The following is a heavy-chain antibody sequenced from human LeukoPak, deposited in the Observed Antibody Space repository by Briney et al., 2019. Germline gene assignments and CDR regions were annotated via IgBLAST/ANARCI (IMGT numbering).Heavy chain of an antibody. Sequence: GSVKVSCKASGYTFTGYYMHWVRQAPGQGLEWMGWINPNSGGTNYAQKFQGRVTMSRDTSISTAYMELSRLRSDDTAVYYCARSSTDGDWFDPWGRGTLVTVSS. CDR1: GYTFTGYY. J-gene: IGHJ5*02. V-gene: IGHV1-2*02. D-gene: IGHD4-17*01. CDR3: ARSSTDGDWFDP. CDR2: INPNSGGT.